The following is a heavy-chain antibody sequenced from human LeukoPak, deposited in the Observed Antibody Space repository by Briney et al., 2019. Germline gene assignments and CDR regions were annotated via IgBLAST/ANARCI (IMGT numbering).Heavy chain of an antibody. CDR2: INHSGST. CDR1: GGSFSGYY. Sequence: PSETLSLTCAVYGGSFSGYYWSWIRQPPGKGLEWIGEINHSGSTNYNPSLNSRVTISVDTSKNQFSLKLSSVTAADTAMYYCARGGYGDYFDYWGQGTLVTVSS. V-gene: IGHV4-34*01. D-gene: IGHD4-17*01. CDR3: ARGGYGDYFDY. J-gene: IGHJ4*02.